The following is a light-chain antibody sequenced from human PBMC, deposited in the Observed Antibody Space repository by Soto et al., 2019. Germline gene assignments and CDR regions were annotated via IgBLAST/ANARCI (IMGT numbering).Light chain of an antibody. J-gene: IGLJ2*01. CDR3: SSYTSKSSLI. Sequence: QSVLTQPASVSGSPGQSITISCTGTRSDVGAYNYVSWYQQHPGKAPKLLISEVSNRPSGVSNRFSGSKSDNTASLTISGLQPEDEGDYYCSSYTSKSSLIFGGGTKLTVL. V-gene: IGLV2-14*01. CDR2: EVS. CDR1: RSDVGAYNY.